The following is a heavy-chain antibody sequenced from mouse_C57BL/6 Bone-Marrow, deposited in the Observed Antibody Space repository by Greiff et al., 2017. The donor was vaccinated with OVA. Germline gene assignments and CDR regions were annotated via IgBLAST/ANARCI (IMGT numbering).Heavy chain of an antibody. J-gene: IGHJ2*01. CDR1: GFTFSSYG. D-gene: IGHD1-1*01. V-gene: IGHV5-6*01. CDR2: ISSGGSYT. Sequence: EVQLVESGGDLVKPGGSLKLSCAASGFTFSSYGMSWVRQTPDKRLEWVATISSGGSYTYYPDSVKGRFTISRDNAKNTLYLQMSSLKSEDTAMYYCARHTGLSYYYGSDYWGQGTTLTVSS. CDR3: ARHTGLSYYYGSDY.